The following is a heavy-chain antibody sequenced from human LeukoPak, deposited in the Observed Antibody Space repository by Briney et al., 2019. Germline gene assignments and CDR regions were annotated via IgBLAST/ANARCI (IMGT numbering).Heavy chain of an antibody. CDR3: ARVRGELWPNWFDP. CDR1: GGTFSSYA. CDR2: IIPIFGTA. Sequence: SVKVSCKASGGTFSSYAISWVRQAPGQGLEWMGGIIPIFGTANYAQKFQGRVTITADKSTSTAYMELSSLRSEDTAVYYCARVRGELWPNWFDPWGQGTLVTVSS. J-gene: IGHJ5*02. D-gene: IGHD3-16*01. V-gene: IGHV1-69*06.